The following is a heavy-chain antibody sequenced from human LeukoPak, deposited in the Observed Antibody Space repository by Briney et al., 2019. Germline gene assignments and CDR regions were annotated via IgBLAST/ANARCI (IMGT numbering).Heavy chain of an antibody. Sequence: GGSLRLSCAASGFTVSNKYMTWVRQAPGKGLEWVSLIYSDGRTYYADSVKGRCTISRDNSKNTLYLQMNSLKVEDTAFYCARAFVPTVGAYDYWGQGTLVTVSS. J-gene: IGHJ4*02. CDR2: IYSDGRT. CDR3: ARAFVPTVGAYDY. CDR1: GFTVSNKY. V-gene: IGHV3-53*01. D-gene: IGHD1-26*01.